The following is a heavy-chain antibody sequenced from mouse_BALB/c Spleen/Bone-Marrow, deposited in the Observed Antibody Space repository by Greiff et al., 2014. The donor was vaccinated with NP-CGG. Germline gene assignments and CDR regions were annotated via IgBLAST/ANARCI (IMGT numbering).Heavy chain of an antibody. V-gene: IGHV5-9-3*01. J-gene: IGHJ4*01. CDR3: ARPPYYGHAMDY. Sequence: EVQLVESGGDLVKPGGSLKLSCAASGFTFSSYAMSWVRQTPEKRLEWVATISSGGSYTYYLDSVKGRFTISRDNAKNTLYLQMSSLSSEDTAMYYCARPPYYGHAMDYWGQGTSVTVSS. CDR2: ISSGGSYT. CDR1: GFTFSSYA. D-gene: IGHD2-10*01.